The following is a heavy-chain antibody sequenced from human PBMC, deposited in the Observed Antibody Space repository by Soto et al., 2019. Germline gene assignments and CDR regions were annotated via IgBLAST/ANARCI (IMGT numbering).Heavy chain of an antibody. CDR1: GGSIGSSSYY. V-gene: IGHV4-39*01. Sequence: SETLSFTCTVSGGSIGSSSYYWGWIRQSPGKGLEWIGNIYYSGNTFYNPSLQSRVAISVDTSKNQFYLHLSSVTAADTAIFYCASIAAPGTTHFDFWGQGTLVTVSS. CDR3: ASIAAPGTTHFDF. D-gene: IGHD6-13*01. J-gene: IGHJ4*03. CDR2: IYYSGNT.